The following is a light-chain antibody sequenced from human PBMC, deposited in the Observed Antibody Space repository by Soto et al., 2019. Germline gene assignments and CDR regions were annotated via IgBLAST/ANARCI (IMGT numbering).Light chain of an antibody. V-gene: IGKV3D-15*01. J-gene: IGKJ5*01. CDR3: QQYNNWPRIT. CDR2: GAS. CDR1: QSVSSN. Sequence: EIVMTQSPATLSVSPGERATLSCRASQSVSSNLAWSQQKPGQAPRLLIYGASTRATGIPARFSGSGSGTEFTLTISSLQYEDFAVYYCQQYNNWPRITFGQGTRLEIK.